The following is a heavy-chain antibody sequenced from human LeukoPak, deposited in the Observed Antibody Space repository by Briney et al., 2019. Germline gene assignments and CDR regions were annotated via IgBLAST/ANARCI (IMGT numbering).Heavy chain of an antibody. CDR3: ARDGHYDFWSGYYNYYYMDV. J-gene: IGHJ6*03. D-gene: IGHD3-3*01. Sequence: PSETLSLTCTVSGCSISSGYYWGWIRQPPGKGLEWIGSIYHSGSTYYNPSLKSRVTISVDTSKNQFSLKLSSVTAADTAVYYCARDGHYDFWSGYYNYYYMDVWGKGTTVTVSS. CDR1: GCSISSGYY. V-gene: IGHV4-38-2*02. CDR2: IYHSGST.